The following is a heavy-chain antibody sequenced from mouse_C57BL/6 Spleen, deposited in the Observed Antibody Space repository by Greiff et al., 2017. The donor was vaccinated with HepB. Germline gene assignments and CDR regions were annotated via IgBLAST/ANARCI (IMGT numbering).Heavy chain of an antibody. V-gene: IGHV6-3*01. CDR1: GFTFSNYW. CDR3: TELYGSSYWYFDV. CDR2: IRLKSDNYAT. D-gene: IGHD1-1*01. Sequence: EVKLEESGGGLVQPGGSMKLSCVASGFTFSNYWMNWVRQSPEKGLEWVAQIRLKSDNYATHYAESVKGRFTISRDDSKSSVYLQMNNLRAEDTGIYYCTELYGSSYWYFDVWGTGTTVTVSS. J-gene: IGHJ1*03.